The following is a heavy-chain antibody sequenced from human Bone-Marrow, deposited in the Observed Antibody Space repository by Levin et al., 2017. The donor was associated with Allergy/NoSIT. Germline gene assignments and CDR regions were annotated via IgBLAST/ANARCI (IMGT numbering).Heavy chain of an antibody. V-gene: IGHV1-18*01. CDR2: IRPYNGGT. CDR1: GYTFSTFG. D-gene: IGHD6-6*01. Sequence: LGESLKISCKASGYTFSTFGISWMRQAPGQGLEWMGWIRPYNGGTNYAQKFQGRVTVTTDTSTDTAFMELRSLRSDDTAVYYCARGDSSAVWWDYWGQGTLVTVSS. J-gene: IGHJ4*02. CDR3: ARGDSSAVWWDY.